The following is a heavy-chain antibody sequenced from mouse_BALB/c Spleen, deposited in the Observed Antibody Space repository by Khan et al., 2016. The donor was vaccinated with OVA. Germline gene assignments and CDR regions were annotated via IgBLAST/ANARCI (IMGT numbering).Heavy chain of an antibody. V-gene: IGHV5-6-3*01. CDR1: GFTFSSYG. J-gene: IGHJ2*01. CDR2: INSNGGST. Sequence: EVELVESGGGLVQPGGSLKLSCAASGFTFSSYGMSWVRQTPDKRLELVATINSNGGSTYYPDSVKGRFTISRDNAKNTLYLQMSSLKSEDTAMYYCARMARTINWGQGTTRTVCS. CDR3: ARMARTIN.